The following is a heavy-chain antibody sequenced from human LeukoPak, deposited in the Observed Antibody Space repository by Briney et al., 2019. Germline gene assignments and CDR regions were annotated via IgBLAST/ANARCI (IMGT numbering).Heavy chain of an antibody. V-gene: IGHV3-21*01. D-gene: IGHD6-6*01. Sequence: GGSLRLSCAASGFTLNSYPMSWVRQAPGKGLEWVSSIASSGNDMFYADSVKGRFTLSRDTAKNSVYLQMNSLRDEDTAVYYCVREVTARPGYYFDYWGQGTLVTVSS. J-gene: IGHJ4*02. CDR2: IASSGNDM. CDR1: GFTLNSYP. CDR3: VREVTARPGYYFDY.